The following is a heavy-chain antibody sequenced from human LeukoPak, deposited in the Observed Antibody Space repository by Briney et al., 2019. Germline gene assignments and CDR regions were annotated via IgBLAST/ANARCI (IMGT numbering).Heavy chain of an antibody. CDR3: ARHVPHGSFFYFDL. CDR2: IYPGDSDT. CDR1: GYSFTSYW. Sequence: GESLKISCKGSGYSFTSYWIGWVRQMPGKGLEWMGIIYPGDSDTTYRPSFQGQVTISADRSIGTAYLQWSSLKASDSAMYYCARHVPHGSFFYFDLWGQGTLGTVSS. V-gene: IGHV5-51*01. D-gene: IGHD1-26*01. J-gene: IGHJ4*02.